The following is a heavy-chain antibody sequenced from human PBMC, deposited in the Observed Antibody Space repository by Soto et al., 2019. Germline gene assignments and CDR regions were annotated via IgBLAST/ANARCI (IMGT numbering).Heavy chain of an antibody. Sequence: SETLSLTCTVSGGSISSYYWSWVRQPPGKGLEWIGYIYYSGSTNYYPSLKSRVTISVDTSKNQFSLKLSSVTAADTAVYYCARVAHYYDSSGFWWYFDYWGQGTLVTVS. J-gene: IGHJ4*02. D-gene: IGHD3-22*01. V-gene: IGHV4-59*01. CDR1: GGSISSYY. CDR2: IYYSGST. CDR3: ARVAHYYDSSGFWWYFDY.